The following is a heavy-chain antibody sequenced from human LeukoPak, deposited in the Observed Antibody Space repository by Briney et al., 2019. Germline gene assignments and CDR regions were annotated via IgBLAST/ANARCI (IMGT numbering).Heavy chain of an antibody. J-gene: IGHJ5*02. V-gene: IGHV5-51*01. D-gene: IGHD6-19*01. CDR1: GYTFENYW. CDR3: ARQGVAVAGTLWLDP. CDR2: IYPDDSDT. Sequence: RGESLKISCRGSGYTFENYWIAWVRQLPGQGLDWMGIIYPDDSDTTYNPSFEGHVTISVDKSIKTAYLQWDSLEASDTAIYYCARQGVAVAGTLWLDPWGQGTLVTASS.